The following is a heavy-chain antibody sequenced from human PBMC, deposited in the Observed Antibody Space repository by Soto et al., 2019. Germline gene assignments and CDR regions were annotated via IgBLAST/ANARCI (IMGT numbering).Heavy chain of an antibody. CDR1: GFTFRNYD. CDR2: ISAAGDP. J-gene: IGHJ6*02. CDR3: ARTDRDFYGLDV. V-gene: IGHV3-13*05. Sequence: EVQLVESGGGLVQPGGSLRLSCEASGFTFRNYDMHWVRQGTGKGLEWVSGISAAGDPDYADSVEGRFTIYRENAQNSFFQQMNSRRVGDTAVYYCARTDRDFYGLDVWGQGTTVIVSS.